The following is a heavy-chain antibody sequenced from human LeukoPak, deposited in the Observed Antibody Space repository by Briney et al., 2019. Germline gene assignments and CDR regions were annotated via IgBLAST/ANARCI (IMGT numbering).Heavy chain of an antibody. V-gene: IGHV4-4*07. CDR3: ARDGMVYAPRYGMDV. CDR2: IYTSGST. Sequence: SETLCLTCTVSGGTISSYYWSWIRQPAGKGLEWIARIYTSGSTNYNPSLKSRVTMSVDTSKNQFSLKLSSVTAADTAVYYCARDGMVYAPRYGMDVWGQGTTVIVSS. CDR1: GGTISSYY. J-gene: IGHJ6*02. D-gene: IGHD2-8*01.